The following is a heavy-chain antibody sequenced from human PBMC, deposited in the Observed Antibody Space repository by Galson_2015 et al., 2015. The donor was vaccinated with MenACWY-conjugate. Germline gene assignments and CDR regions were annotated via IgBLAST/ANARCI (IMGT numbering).Heavy chain of an antibody. D-gene: IGHD2-2*01. CDR1: GYSISRGYS. Sequence: LSLTCTVSGYSISRGYSWGWIRQPPGKGLEWIGSIYHSGSTYYNPSLKSRVTISVDTSKNQFSLKLSSVTAADTAVYYCARDCVRSSTSCYEVAPWGQGTLVTVSS. CDR3: ARDCVRSSTSCYEVAP. J-gene: IGHJ5*02. CDR2: IYHSGST. V-gene: IGHV4-38-2*02.